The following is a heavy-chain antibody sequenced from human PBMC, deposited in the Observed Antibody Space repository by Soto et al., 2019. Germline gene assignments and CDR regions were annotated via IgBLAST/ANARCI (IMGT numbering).Heavy chain of an antibody. CDR2: INAGNGNT. D-gene: IGHD3-16*02. CDR1: GYTFTSYA. Sequence: ASVKVSCKASGYTFTSYAMHWVRKAPGQRLEWMGWINAGNGNTKYSQKFQGRVTITRDTSASTAYMELSSLRSEDTAVYYCARAVLDYDYIWGSYRYVVYFDYWGQGTLVTVSS. J-gene: IGHJ4*02. CDR3: ARAVLDYDYIWGSYRYVVYFDY. V-gene: IGHV1-3*01.